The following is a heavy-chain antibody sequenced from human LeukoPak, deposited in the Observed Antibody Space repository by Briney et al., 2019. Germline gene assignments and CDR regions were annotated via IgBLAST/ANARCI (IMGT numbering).Heavy chain of an antibody. Sequence: SETLSLTCTVSGGSISSSSYYWGWIRQPPGKGLEWIGSIYYSGSTYYNPSLKSRVTISVDTSKNQFSLKLSSVTAADTAVYYCARDLRRYYDSSGYRRGYWYFDLWGRGTLVTVSS. CDR2: IYYSGST. CDR3: ARDLRRYYDSSGYRRGYWYFDL. D-gene: IGHD3-22*01. J-gene: IGHJ2*01. CDR1: GGSISSSSYY. V-gene: IGHV4-39*07.